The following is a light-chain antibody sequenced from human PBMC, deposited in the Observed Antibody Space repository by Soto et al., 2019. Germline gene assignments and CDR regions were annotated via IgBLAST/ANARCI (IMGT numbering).Light chain of an antibody. J-gene: IGKJ5*01. V-gene: IGKV3-15*01. CDR2: DVS. CDR1: QSVSNN. Sequence: DIVMTQSPLSLPVSPGEPASISCRASQSVSNNYLAWYQQKSGQSPRLLIYDVSIRATGVPARFSGTGSETDFTLTISGLQSEDSAVYFCQQYNNWPYSFGQGTRLEIK. CDR3: QQYNNWPYS.